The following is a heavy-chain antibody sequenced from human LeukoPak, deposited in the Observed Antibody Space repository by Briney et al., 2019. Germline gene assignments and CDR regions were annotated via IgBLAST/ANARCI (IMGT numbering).Heavy chain of an antibody. CDR1: GYTFTGYY. V-gene: IGHV1-2*02. D-gene: IGHD6-19*01. Sequence: ASVKVSCKASGYTFTGYYIHWVRQAPGQGLEWMGWISPSSGATTYAQKFQGRVTMTRDTSISTAYMELSRLRSDDSAVYYCARDQVAVAGDMDVWGKGTTVTVSS. CDR2: ISPSSGAT. CDR3: ARDQVAVAGDMDV. J-gene: IGHJ6*03.